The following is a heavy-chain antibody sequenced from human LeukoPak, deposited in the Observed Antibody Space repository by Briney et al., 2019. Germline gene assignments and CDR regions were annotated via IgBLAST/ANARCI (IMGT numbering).Heavy chain of an antibody. D-gene: IGHD3-10*01. V-gene: IGHV3-30*04. J-gene: IGHJ4*02. Sequence: GRSLRLSCAPSGFRFSSSNMHWVRQSPDKGLEWLALIAYDGSKTYYAESVKGRFTISRDNSKNMLFLQMNSLRAEDTAMYYCEREWFGESNWGQGTLVTVSS. CDR2: IAYDGSKT. CDR1: GFRFSSSN. CDR3: EREWFGESN.